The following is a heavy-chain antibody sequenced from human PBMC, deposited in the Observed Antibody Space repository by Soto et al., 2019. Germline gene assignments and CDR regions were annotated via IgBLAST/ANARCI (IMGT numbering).Heavy chain of an antibody. D-gene: IGHD2-15*01. CDR2: INAGNGNT. V-gene: IGHV1-3*01. CDR3: ARGPGGPDGPGDY. CDR1: GYTFTSYA. J-gene: IGHJ4*02. Sequence: QVKLVQSGAEVKKPGASVKVSCKASGYTFTSYAMHWVHQAPGQRLEWMGWINAGNGNTKYSQKFQGRVTITRDTAASTAYMERSSLRSEDTAVYYCARGPGGPDGPGDYWGQGTLVTVSS.